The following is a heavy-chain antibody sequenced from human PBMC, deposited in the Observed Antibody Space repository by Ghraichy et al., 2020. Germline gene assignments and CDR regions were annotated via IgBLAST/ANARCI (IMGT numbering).Heavy chain of an antibody. D-gene: IGHD4-23*01. CDR1: GDSLTNHY. CDR2: LYYNVNA. J-gene: IGHJ4*02. Sequence: SETLSLTCTVFGDSLTNHYWNWIRQPPGKGLEWLGYLYYNVNANYKPSLKSRLNISVDTSKNQVFLKLSSVTAADTAVYYCARGDWVTPRLWGQGTLVTVSS. V-gene: IGHV4-59*11. CDR3: ARGDWVTPRL.